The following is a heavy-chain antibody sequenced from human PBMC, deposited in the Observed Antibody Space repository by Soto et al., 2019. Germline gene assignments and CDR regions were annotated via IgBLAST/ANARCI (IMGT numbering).Heavy chain of an antibody. CDR1: SGSFSGYY. Sequence: QVQLHQWGAGLLKPSEPLSLACSIYSGSFSGYYWSWIRQPPGKGLEWIGEISQSGNTNYSPSLKSRVSISIDTSKKQFSLNLASVSAADTAVYYCARAPKVSGSSQTRPDFWGQGTLVTVSS. CDR2: ISQSGNT. CDR3: ARAPKVSGSSQTRPDF. J-gene: IGHJ4*02. D-gene: IGHD6-6*01. V-gene: IGHV4-34*01.